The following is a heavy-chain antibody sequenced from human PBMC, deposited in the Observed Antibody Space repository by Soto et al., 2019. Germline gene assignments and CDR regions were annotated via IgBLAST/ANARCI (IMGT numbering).Heavy chain of an antibody. J-gene: IGHJ5*02. D-gene: IGHD6-19*01. CDR2: ISAYNGNT. V-gene: IGHV1-18*01. CDR1: GYAYTRYG. Sequence: SVKVYCKASGYAYTRYGISWVRQAPGQGLEWMGWISAYNGNTNYAQKLQGRVTMTTDTSTSTAYMELRSLRSDDTAVYYCARVVAGPGLMFDPWGQGTLVTVSS. CDR3: ARVVAGPGLMFDP.